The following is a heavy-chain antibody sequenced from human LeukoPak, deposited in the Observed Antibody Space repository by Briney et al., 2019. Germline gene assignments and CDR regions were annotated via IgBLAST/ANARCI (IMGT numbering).Heavy chain of an antibody. CDR2: TSAGSDYI. Sequence: GGSLRLSCAGSGFTFSTFGMTWVRHAPGKGLEWVSSTSAGSDYIFYADSVRGRFTVSRDNAQNSVYLHMNSLRVEDTAVYFCARGSDFWSGLGFYYFDFWGQGSLVTVSS. D-gene: IGHD3-3*01. CDR1: GFTFSTFG. J-gene: IGHJ4*02. V-gene: IGHV3-21*01. CDR3: ARGSDFWSGLGFYYFDF.